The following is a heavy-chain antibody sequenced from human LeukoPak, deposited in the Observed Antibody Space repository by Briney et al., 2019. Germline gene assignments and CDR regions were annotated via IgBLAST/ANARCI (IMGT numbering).Heavy chain of an antibody. CDR3: TRFNSNTKWFDP. Sequence: SQTLSLTCAISGDSVSSNSAAWNWIRQSPSRGREWLGRTYYRSKWFNDYAVSVQSRITINPDTSKNQFSLQLNSVTAEDTAVYYCTRFNSNTKWFDPWGQGTPVTVSS. V-gene: IGHV6-1*01. CDR1: GDSVSSNSAA. D-gene: IGHD3-3*01. CDR2: TYYRSKWFN. J-gene: IGHJ5*02.